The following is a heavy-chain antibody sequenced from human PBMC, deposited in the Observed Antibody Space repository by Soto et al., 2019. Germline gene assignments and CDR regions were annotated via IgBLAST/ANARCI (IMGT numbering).Heavy chain of an antibody. Sequence: ASVKVSCKASGSTFTSYHIHWVRQAPGQGLEWMGIIDPSGGSTTYAQNFQGRVTMTRDTSTSIVYMELSSLRSEDTAVYYCARGIYYGTDAWGQGTTVTVSS. CDR2: IDPSGGST. CDR3: ARGIYYGTDA. V-gene: IGHV1-46*01. CDR1: GSTFTSYH. J-gene: IGHJ6*02.